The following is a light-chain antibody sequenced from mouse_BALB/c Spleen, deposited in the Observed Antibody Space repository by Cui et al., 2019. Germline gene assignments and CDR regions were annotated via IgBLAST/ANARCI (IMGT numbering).Light chain of an antibody. CDR2: LTS. V-gene: IGKV4-68*01. Sequence: QIVLTQSPALMYASSGEKVTMTCSASSSVSYMYWYQQKPRSSPKPWIYLTSNLASGVPARFSGSGSGTSYSLTISSMEAEDAATYYCQQWSSNPPTFGGGTKLEIK. CDR1: SSVSY. J-gene: IGKJ2*01. CDR3: QQWSSNPPT.